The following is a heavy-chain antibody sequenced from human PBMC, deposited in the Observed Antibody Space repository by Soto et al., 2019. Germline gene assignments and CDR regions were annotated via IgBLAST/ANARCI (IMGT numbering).Heavy chain of an antibody. CDR1: GFTVSSKY. CDR3: ARDDVLCDGGRCYGVPLDA. Sequence: DVHLVESGGGLVQPGGSLRLSCAASGFTVSSKYMSWVRQAPGKGLEWVSLIQSGGPTYYADSVKGRFTISRDTSENTVHLQMDSLRAEDTAVYYCARDDVLCDGGRCYGVPLDAWGKGTTVTVSS. CDR2: IQSGGPT. D-gene: IGHD2-15*01. J-gene: IGHJ6*04. V-gene: IGHV3-66*01.